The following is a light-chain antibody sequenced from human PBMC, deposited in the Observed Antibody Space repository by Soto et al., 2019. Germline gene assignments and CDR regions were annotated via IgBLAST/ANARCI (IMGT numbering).Light chain of an antibody. CDR2: GAS. CDR1: QSVSSN. J-gene: IGKJ1*01. V-gene: IGKV3-15*01. Sequence: ERVMTQSPATLSVAPGERATLSCRASQSVSSNLASYQQKPGQAPRLLIYGASTRATGIPARFSGSGSETEFTLTISSLQSEDFGVYYCQQYDYWPPWTFGQGTKVDSK. CDR3: QQYDYWPPWT.